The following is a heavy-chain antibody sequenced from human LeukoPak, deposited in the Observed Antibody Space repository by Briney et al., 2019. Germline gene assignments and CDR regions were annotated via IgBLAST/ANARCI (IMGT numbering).Heavy chain of an antibody. Sequence: SETLSLTCAVYGGSFSGYYWSWIRQPPGKGLEWIGEINHSGSTNYNPSLKSRVTISVDTSKNQFSLRLSSVTAADTAVYYCARVTPYCSGGSCYPGWFDPWGQGTLVTVSS. CDR2: INHSGST. D-gene: IGHD2-15*01. CDR3: ARVTPYCSGGSCYPGWFDP. J-gene: IGHJ5*02. V-gene: IGHV4-34*01. CDR1: GGSFSGYY.